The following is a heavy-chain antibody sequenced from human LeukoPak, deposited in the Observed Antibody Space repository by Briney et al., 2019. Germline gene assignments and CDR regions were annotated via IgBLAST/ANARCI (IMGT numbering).Heavy chain of an antibody. D-gene: IGHD1-26*01. J-gene: IGHJ4*02. CDR2: IYYSGST. CDR1: GGSISSSSYY. Sequence: SETLSLTCTVSGGSISSSSYYWGWIRQPPGKGLEWIGSIYYSGSTYYNPSLKSRVTISVDTSKNQFSLKLSSVTAADTAVYYCARDRVGATGPDFDYWGQGTLVTVSS. V-gene: IGHV4-39*02. CDR3: ARDRVGATGPDFDY.